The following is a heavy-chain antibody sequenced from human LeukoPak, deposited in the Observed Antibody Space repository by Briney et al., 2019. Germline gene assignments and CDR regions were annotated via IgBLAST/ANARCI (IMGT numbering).Heavy chain of an antibody. CDR3: ARLGVAAHVDY. J-gene: IGHJ4*01. CDR2: ISDSGGVT. V-gene: IGHV3-23*01. D-gene: IGHD2-21*01. CDR1: GFTFSTYA. Sequence: GGSLRLSCAASGFTFSTYAMTWVRQAPGKGLEWVSSISDSGGVTFYTDSVKGRFTFSRDNSKNTLSLQMNSLSTEDTAVYYCARLGVAAHVDYWGQGTLVTVSS.